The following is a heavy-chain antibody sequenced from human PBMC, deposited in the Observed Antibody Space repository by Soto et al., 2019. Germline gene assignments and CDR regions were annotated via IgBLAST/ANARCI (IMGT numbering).Heavy chain of an antibody. V-gene: IGHV4-30-4*01. CDR3: AIGPSGDKVDS. Sequence: QVQLQESGPGLVKPSQTLSLTCTVSGGSISTVDYWWSWIRQSPDMGLEWIGHIYDGGRTYNNPSLESRVTMSADTSKSQLSLTLSSVSAADTAVYYCAIGPSGDKVDSWGQGTLVTVSS. CDR1: GGSISTVDYW. D-gene: IGHD7-27*01. CDR2: IYDGGRT. J-gene: IGHJ4*02.